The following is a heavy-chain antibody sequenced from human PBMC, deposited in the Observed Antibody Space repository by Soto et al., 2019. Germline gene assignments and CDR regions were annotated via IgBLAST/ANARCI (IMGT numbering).Heavy chain of an antibody. CDR2: IIPILGIA. CDR1: GGTFSSYT. CDR3: AGDYGDFDYYYGMDV. J-gene: IGHJ6*02. V-gene: IGHV1-69*02. D-gene: IGHD4-17*01. Sequence: VKVSCKASGGTFSSYTISWVRQAPGQGIEWMGRIIPILGIANYAQKFQGRVKITADKSTSTAYMELSSLRSEDTAVYYCAGDYGDFDYYYGMDVWGQGTTVTVS.